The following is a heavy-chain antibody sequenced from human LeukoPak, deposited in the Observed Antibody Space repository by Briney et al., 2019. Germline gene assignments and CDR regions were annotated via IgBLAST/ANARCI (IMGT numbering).Heavy chain of an antibody. D-gene: IGHD4-17*01. CDR2: INPSGGST. CDR3: ARTDYAQPNWFDP. V-gene: IGHV1-46*01. Sequence: ASVTVSCKASGYTFTSYYMHWVRQAPGQGLEWMGIINPSGGSTSYAQKLQGRVTMTTDTSTSTAYMELRSLRSDDTAVYYCARTDYAQPNWFDPWGQGTLVTVSS. J-gene: IGHJ5*02. CDR1: GYTFTSYY.